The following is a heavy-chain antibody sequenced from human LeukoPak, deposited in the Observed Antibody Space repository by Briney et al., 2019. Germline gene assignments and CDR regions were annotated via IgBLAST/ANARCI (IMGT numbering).Heavy chain of an antibody. CDR1: GFAFSSHA. CDR2: ISGSGGST. D-gene: IGHD2-15*01. Sequence: PGGSLRLSCTASGFAFSSHAMNWVRQAPGKGLEWVSSISGSGGSTYYANSVKVRFTIDRDNSKNTLYLQMNSLRADDTAVYYCAKDREGHCGGGRCHSLGHNYYNVMDIWGQGTTVIVSS. V-gene: IGHV3-23*01. J-gene: IGHJ6*02. CDR3: AKDREGHCGGGRCHSLGHNYYNVMDI.